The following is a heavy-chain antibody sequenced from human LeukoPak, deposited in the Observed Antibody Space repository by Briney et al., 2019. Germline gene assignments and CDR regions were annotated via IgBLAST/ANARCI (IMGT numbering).Heavy chain of an antibody. J-gene: IGHJ3*02. CDR2: INPNSGGT. D-gene: IGHD2-2*01. CDR1: GYTFTGYY. Sequence: GASVKVSCKASGYTFTGYYMHWVRQAPGQGLEWVGWINPNSGGTNYAQKFQGRVTMTRDTSISTAYMEMSRLRSDDTAVYYCARVGYCSSTSCYVAFDIWGQGTMVTASS. V-gene: IGHV1-2*02. CDR3: ARVGYCSSTSCYVAFDI.